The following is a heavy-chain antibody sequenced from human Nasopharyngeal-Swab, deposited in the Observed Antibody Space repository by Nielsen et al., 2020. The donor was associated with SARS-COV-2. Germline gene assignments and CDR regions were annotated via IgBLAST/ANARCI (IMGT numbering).Heavy chain of an antibody. Sequence: GESLKISCKGSGYSFTSYWIGWVRQMPGKGLEWMGIIYPGDSDTRYSPSFQGQVTISADKSISTAYLQWSSLKASDTAMYYCAIIAAAGIGWHYFEYWGQGTLVTVSS. D-gene: IGHD6-13*01. CDR1: GYSFTSYW. J-gene: IGHJ4*02. V-gene: IGHV5-51*01. CDR3: AIIAAAGIGWHYFEY. CDR2: IYPGDSDT.